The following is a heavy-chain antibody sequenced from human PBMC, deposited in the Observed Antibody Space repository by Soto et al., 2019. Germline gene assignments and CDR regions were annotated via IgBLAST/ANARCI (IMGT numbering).Heavy chain of an antibody. CDR2: MYYSGST. V-gene: IGHV4-59*01. J-gene: IGHJ4*02. Sequence: PSETLSLTCTVSGGSISSYYWSWIRQPPGKGLEWIGYMYYSGSTYYNPSLKSRVTISVDTSKNQFSLKLSSVTAADTAVYYCGGKNYDSSGYFDYWGQGTLVTVS. D-gene: IGHD3-22*01. CDR3: GGKNYDSSGYFDY. CDR1: GGSISSYY.